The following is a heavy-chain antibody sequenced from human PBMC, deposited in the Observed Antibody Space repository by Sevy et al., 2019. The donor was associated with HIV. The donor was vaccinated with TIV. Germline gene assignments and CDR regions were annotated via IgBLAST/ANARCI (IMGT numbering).Heavy chain of an antibody. V-gene: IGHV3-23*01. CDR1: GFIFNSYT. Sequence: GSLRLSCVASGFIFNSYTMNWVRQAPGKGLELVSSISGHGGSTYYTDSVKGRFTISRDNFRNTLELEMNSLRAEDTAVYYCAGGFWSGFDYWGQGARVTVSS. CDR2: ISGHGGST. CDR3: AGGFWSGFDY. J-gene: IGHJ4*02. D-gene: IGHD3-3*01.